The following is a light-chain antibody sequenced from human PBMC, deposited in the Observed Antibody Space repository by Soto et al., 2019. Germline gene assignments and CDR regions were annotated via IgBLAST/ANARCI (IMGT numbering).Light chain of an antibody. J-gene: IGKJ5*01. V-gene: IGKV3-11*01. CDR1: QSVGIY. CDR2: DAS. CDR3: QYRNTWPPA. Sequence: EIVLTQSPATLSLSPGERATLSCRASQSVGIYLGWYQQRPGQAPRLLIYDASNRAAGIPARFSGSGSGTDFTLTITRLEYEDFAVYYCQYRNTWPPAFGQGTRLEIK.